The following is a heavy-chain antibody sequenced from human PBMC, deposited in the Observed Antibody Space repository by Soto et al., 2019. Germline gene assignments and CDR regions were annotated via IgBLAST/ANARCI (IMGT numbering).Heavy chain of an antibody. CDR1: GFIFSGSG. J-gene: IGHJ4*02. CDR2: IRSKANSYAT. CDR3: SRARGNRCSGGSCYFDY. D-gene: IGHD2-15*01. Sequence: GGSLRLSCSASGFIFSGSGMHWVRQASGKGLEWVGHIRSKANSYATAYAASVKGRFTISRDNSKNTLYLQMNSLRAEDTAVFYCSRARGNRCSGGSCYFDYWGQGILVTVSS. V-gene: IGHV3-73*01.